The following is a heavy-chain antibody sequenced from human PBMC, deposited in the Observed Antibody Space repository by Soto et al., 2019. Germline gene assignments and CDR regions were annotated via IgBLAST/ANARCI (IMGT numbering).Heavy chain of an antibody. CDR3: ARIIGYCRNNDCSWTFDI. V-gene: IGHV5-51*01. CDR1: GYSFISYW. CDR2: FYPGDSTS. D-gene: IGHD2-2*03. J-gene: IGHJ3*02. Sequence: GESLKISCKTSGYSFISYWVALVRQKPGKGLEWMGTFYPGDSTSTYSPSFQGQVTISVDKSISTAYLHLSSLKASDTAMYYCARIIGYCRNNDCSWTFDIWGQGTTVTVSS.